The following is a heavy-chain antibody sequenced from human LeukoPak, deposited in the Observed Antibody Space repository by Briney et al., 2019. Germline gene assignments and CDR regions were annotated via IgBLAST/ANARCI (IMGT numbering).Heavy chain of an antibody. V-gene: IGHV4-59*01. CDR2: IYYSGST. J-gene: IGHJ4*02. D-gene: IGHD2-2*01. CDR3: ARDTYQLLSGGFDY. Sequence: SETLSLTCTVSGGSISSYYWSWIRQPPGKGLEWIGYIYYSGSTNYNPSLKSRVTISVDTSKNQFSLKLSSVTAAGTAVYYCARDTYQLLSGGFDYWGQGTLVTVSS. CDR1: GGSISSYY.